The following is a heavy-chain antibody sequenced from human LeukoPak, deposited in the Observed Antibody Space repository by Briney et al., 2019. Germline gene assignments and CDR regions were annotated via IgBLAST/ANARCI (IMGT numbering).Heavy chain of an antibody. CDR2: IYYSGST. J-gene: IGHJ4*02. CDR1: GGSISSGDYY. Sequence: SETLSLTCTVSGGSISSGDYYWSWIRQPPGKGLEWIGYIYYSGSTYYNPSLKSRVTISVDTSKNQFSLKLSSVTAADTAVHYCARADYYGSGSYFYWGQGTLVTVSS. V-gene: IGHV4-30-4*08. CDR3: ARADYYGSGSYFY. D-gene: IGHD3-10*01.